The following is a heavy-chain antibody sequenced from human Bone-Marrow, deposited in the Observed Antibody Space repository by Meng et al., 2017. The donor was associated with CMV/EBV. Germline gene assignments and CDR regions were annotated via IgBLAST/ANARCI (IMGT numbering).Heavy chain of an antibody. V-gene: IGHV3-15*01. CDR2: IKSKTEGGTT. CDR3: TSLRGDTAMVTS. Sequence: GGSLRLSCAVSGFTFSNAWMSWVRQAPGKGLEWVGRIKSKTEGGTTDYAAPVKGRFIISRDDSRNTLYLQMNSLKTEDTAVYYCTSLRGDTAMVTSWGQGTLVTVSS. J-gene: IGHJ5*02. D-gene: IGHD5-18*01. CDR1: GFTFSNAW.